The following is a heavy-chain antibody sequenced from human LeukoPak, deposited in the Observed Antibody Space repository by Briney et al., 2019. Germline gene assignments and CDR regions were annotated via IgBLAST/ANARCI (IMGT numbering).Heavy chain of an antibody. V-gene: IGHV5-51*01. CDR3: ARHKRSSRITIFGVVVNYGMDV. D-gene: IGHD3-3*01. CDR2: IYPGDSGT. CDR1: GYSFNKYW. J-gene: IGHJ6*02. Sequence: GESLKISCEGSGYSFNKYWIGWVRQMPGKGLEWMGIIYPGDSGTRYSPSFQGQVSISADKSISTAYLQWSSLKASDTAMYYCARHKRSSRITIFGVVVNYGMDVWGQGTTVTVSS.